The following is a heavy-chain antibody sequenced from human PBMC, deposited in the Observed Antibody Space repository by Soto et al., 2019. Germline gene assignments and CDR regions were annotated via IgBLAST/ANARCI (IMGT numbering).Heavy chain of an antibody. Sequence: SVKVSCKASGFDFGSFGIQFLRQTRGRGLEWIGWIVVASGRTNYARQFQGRVAFSRDMSSTTAYMDLYDLKSDDTAVYFCSADHPHTAIGWPVWGQGTTVT. CDR3: SADHPHTAIGWPV. V-gene: IGHV1-58*02. CDR1: GFDFGSFG. CDR2: IVVASGRT. J-gene: IGHJ6*02.